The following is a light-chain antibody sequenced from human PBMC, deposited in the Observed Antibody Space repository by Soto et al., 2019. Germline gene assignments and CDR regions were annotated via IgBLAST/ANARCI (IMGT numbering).Light chain of an antibody. CDR3: QHSYSSPT. Sequence: DIQVTQSPSSLSASVRDRVTITCRASQNIFTYLNWYQQRPGQAPNLLIYATSNLQSGVPSRFGGSGSGTDFTLTISSLQPEDFATYYCQHSYSSPTFGQGTKVDIK. CDR2: ATS. CDR1: QNIFTY. V-gene: IGKV1-39*01. J-gene: IGKJ2*01.